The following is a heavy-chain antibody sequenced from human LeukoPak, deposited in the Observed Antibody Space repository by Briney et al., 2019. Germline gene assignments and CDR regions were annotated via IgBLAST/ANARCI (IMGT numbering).Heavy chain of an antibody. CDR3: AKDALRAVPYYFDY. D-gene: IGHD3-10*01. CDR2: ISGSGYSA. J-gene: IGHJ4*02. CDR1: GFTFSSYE. Sequence: GGSLRLSCAASGFTFSSYEMSWVRQAPGKGLEWVSAISGSGYSAYYADSVKGRFTISRDNSKNTLFLQMNSLRAEDTAVYYCAKDALRAVPYYFDYWGQGTLVTVSS. V-gene: IGHV3-23*01.